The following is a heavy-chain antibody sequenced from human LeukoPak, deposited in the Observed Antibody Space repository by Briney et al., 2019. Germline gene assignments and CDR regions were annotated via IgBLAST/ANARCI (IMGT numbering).Heavy chain of an antibody. Sequence: GASVKVSCKASGYTFTSYYMHWVRPAPGQGLEWMGIINPSGGSTSYAQKFQGRVTMTRDTSTSTVYMELSSLRSEDTAVYYCARNYYDSSGYYLGGDNWFDPWGQGTLVTVSS. CDR1: GYTFTSYY. D-gene: IGHD3-22*01. V-gene: IGHV1-46*01. J-gene: IGHJ5*02. CDR2: INPSGGST. CDR3: ARNYYDSSGYYLGGDNWFDP.